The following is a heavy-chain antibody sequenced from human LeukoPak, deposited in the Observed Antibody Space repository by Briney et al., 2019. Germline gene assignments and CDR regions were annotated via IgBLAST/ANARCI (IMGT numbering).Heavy chain of an antibody. CDR1: GFTFSDYY. CDR3: ARGEYYHDSSACHFDY. CDR2: ISSSGSTI. Sequence: GGSLRLSCAASGFTFSDYYMSWIRQAPGKGLEWVSYISSSGSTIYYADSVKGRFTISRDNAKNSLYLQMNSLRAEDTAVYYCARGEYYHDSSACHFDYWGQGTLVTVSS. V-gene: IGHV3-11*01. J-gene: IGHJ4*02. D-gene: IGHD3-22*01.